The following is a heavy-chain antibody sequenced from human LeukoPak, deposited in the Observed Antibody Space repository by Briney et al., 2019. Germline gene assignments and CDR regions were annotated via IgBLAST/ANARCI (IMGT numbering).Heavy chain of an antibody. CDR3: ARDDYPAFCSGGTCYSTNRFDP. CDR2: INPISSDT. V-gene: IGHV1-46*01. J-gene: IGHJ5*02. Sequence: ALVKVSCKAFGYTFTSYYIYWVRQAPGQGLEWMGIINPISSDTIYTQKFQGRVTMTRDTSTSTVYMELSSLRSEDTAVYYCARDDYPAFCSGGTCYSTNRFDPWGQGTLVSASS. D-gene: IGHD2-15*01. CDR1: GYTFTSYY.